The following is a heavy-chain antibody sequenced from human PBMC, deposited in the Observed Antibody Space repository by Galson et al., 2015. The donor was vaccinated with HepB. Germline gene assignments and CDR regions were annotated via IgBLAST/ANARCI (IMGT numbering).Heavy chain of an antibody. J-gene: IGHJ4*02. V-gene: IGHV3-9*01. CDR1: GFTFDEYA. D-gene: IGHD2-2*01. Sequence: SLRLSCAASGFTFDEYAMHWVRQAPGKGLEWVSGISQNSGSIGYADSVKGRFTISRDNAKNSLYLRMNSLRPEDTALYYCTKDRYCSDTNCPNDYWGQGTLVTVSS. CDR2: ISQNSGSI. CDR3: TKDRYCSDTNCPNDY.